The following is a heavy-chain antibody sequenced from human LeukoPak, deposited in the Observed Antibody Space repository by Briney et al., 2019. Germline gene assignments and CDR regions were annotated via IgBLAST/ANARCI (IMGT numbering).Heavy chain of an antibody. Sequence: GGSLRLSCAASGCTFSSYWMSWVRHALGKGLEWLANITQDGREKYYVDSVKGRFTISRDKAKNSLYLQMNRLRDGVTAVYYCAREGDIVVVPAAMADYYYGMDVWGQGTTVTVSS. V-gene: IGHV3-7*03. CDR1: GCTFSSYW. CDR3: AREGDIVVVPAAMADYYYGMDV. CDR2: ITQDGREK. J-gene: IGHJ6*02. D-gene: IGHD2-2*01.